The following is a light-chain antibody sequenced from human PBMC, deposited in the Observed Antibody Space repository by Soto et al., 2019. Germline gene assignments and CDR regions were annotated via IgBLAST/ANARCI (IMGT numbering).Light chain of an antibody. CDR2: QAS. Sequence: DIPMTQSPSTLSASVGDRVTITFRASQSISSWLAWYQQKPGKAPKLLIYQASSLQSGVPSRFSGSGSETEFTLTISSLLPDDFATYFCQQYKSYFRTFGQGTKVDIK. J-gene: IGKJ1*01. CDR1: QSISSW. V-gene: IGKV1-5*03. CDR3: QQYKSYFRT.